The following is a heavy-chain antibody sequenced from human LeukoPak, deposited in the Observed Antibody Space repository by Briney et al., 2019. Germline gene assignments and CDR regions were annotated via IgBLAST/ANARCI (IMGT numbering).Heavy chain of an antibody. D-gene: IGHD3-22*01. CDR3: ARAGRITMIVVVITTSAFDI. Sequence: PSETLSLTCTVSGGSISSSSYYWGWIRQPPGKGLEWIGSIYYSGSTYYNPSLKSRVTISVDTSKNQFSLKLSSVTAADTAVYYCARAGRITMIVVVITTSAFDIWGQGTMVTVSS. CDR1: GGSISSSSYY. V-gene: IGHV4-39*07. CDR2: IYYSGST. J-gene: IGHJ3*02.